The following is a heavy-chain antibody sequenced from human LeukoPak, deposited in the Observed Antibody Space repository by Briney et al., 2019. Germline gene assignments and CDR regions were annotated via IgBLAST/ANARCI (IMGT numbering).Heavy chain of an antibody. V-gene: IGHV1-8*01. Sequence: ASVKVSCKASGYTFTSYDISWVRQATGQGLEWTGWMNPNSGNTGYAQKFQGRVTMTRNTSISTAYMELSSLRSEDTAVYYCARDRHLLREDAFDIWGQGTMVTVSS. CDR1: GYTFTSYD. CDR2: MNPNSGNT. J-gene: IGHJ3*02. CDR3: ARDRHLLREDAFDI.